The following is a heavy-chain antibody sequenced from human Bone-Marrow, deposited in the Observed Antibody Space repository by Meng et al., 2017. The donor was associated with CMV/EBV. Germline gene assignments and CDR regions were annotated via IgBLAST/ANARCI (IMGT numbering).Heavy chain of an antibody. CDR1: GYTFTGYY. CDR3: ARGLVGYSGYESDY. J-gene: IGHJ4*02. Sequence: VSVKVSCKASGYTFTGYYMHWVRQAPGQGLEWMGWINPNSGGTNYAQKFQGRVTMTRDTSISTAYMELSRLRSDDTAVYYCARGLVGYSGYESDYWGQGTLVTVSS. D-gene: IGHD5-12*01. V-gene: IGHV1-2*02. CDR2: INPNSGGT.